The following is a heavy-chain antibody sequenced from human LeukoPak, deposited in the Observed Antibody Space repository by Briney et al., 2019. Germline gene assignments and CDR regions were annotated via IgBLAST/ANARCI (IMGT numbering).Heavy chain of an antibody. Sequence: GGSLRLSCAASGFTVSSNYMSWVRQAPGKGLEWVSVIYSGGSTYYADSVKGRFTISRGNSKNTLYLQMNSLRAEDTAVYYCAREGYDYVWGSYSLWGQGTLVTVSS. J-gene: IGHJ4*02. CDR1: GFTVSSNY. CDR3: AREGYDYVWGSYSL. V-gene: IGHV3-53*01. D-gene: IGHD3-16*01. CDR2: IYSGGST.